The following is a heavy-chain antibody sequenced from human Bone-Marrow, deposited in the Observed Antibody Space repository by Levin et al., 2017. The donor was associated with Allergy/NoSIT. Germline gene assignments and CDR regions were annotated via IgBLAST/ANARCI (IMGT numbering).Heavy chain of an antibody. V-gene: IGHV4-34*01. D-gene: IGHD2-21*02. Sequence: PSETLSLTCAVYGGPFSGYYWSWIRQPPGKGLEWIGEINHSESTNYNQSLKSRVTVSVDTPKNQFSLKLTSVTAADTAVYYCARALSYCGGDCPYYFDYWGQGTLVTVSS. CDR3: ARALSYCGGDCPYYFDY. J-gene: IGHJ4*02. CDR2: INHSEST. CDR1: GGPFSGYY.